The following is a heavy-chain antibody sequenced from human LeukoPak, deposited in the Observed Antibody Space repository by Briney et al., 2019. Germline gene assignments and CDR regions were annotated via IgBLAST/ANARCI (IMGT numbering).Heavy chain of an antibody. Sequence: SETLSLTCTVSGGSVSSGSYYWSWIRQPPGKGLEWIGYIYYSGSTNYNPSLKSRVTISVDTSKNQFSLRLTSVTAADTAVYYCARDLAPAPMIVVRDFYYGMDVWGQGTTVTVSS. V-gene: IGHV4-61*01. J-gene: IGHJ6*02. D-gene: IGHD3-22*01. CDR2: IYYSGST. CDR1: GGSVSSGSYY. CDR3: ARDLAPAPMIVVRDFYYGMDV.